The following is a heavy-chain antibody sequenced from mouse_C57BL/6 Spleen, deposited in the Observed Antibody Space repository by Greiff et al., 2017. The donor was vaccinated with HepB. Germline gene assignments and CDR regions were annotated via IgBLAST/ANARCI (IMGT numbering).Heavy chain of an antibody. Sequence: VQLQQSGAELVKPGASVKISCKASGYAFSSYWMNWVKQRPGKGLEWIGQIYPGDGDTNYNGKIKGKATLTAAKSSSTAYMQLSSLTSEASAVFFCARREQLRLAGFAYWGQGTLVTVSA. CDR1: GYAFSSYW. CDR2: IYPGDGDT. CDR3: ARREQLRLAGFAY. D-gene: IGHD3-2*02. V-gene: IGHV1-80*01. J-gene: IGHJ3*01.